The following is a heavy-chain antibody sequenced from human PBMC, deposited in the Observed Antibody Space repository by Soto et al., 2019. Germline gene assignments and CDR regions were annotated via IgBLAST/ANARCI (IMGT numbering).Heavy chain of an antibody. CDR1: GGSISSYY. CDR2: IYYSGST. J-gene: IGHJ3*02. V-gene: IGHV4-59*01. D-gene: IGHD3-3*01. CDR3: ARGITIFGVVIDDAFDI. Sequence: PSETLSLTCTVSGGSISSYYWSWIRQPPGKGLEWIGYIYYSGSTNYNPSLKSRVTISVDTSKNQFSLKLSSVTAADTAVYYCARGITIFGVVIDDAFDIWGQGTMVTVSS.